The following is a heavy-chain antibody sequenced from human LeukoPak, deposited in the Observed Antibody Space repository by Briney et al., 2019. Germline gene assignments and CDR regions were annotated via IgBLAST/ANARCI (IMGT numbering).Heavy chain of an antibody. V-gene: IGHV3-74*01. CDR3: ARGRPHGNDY. CDR2: IASDGSRT. Sequence: HPGGSLRLSCAASGFTFSSYWMNWVRKAPGKGLVWVSRIASDGSRTTYADSVKGRFSISRDNAKNTLYLQMNSLRVEDTAVYYCARGRPHGNDYWGQGTLVTVSS. CDR1: GFTFSSYW. D-gene: IGHD4-23*01. J-gene: IGHJ4*02.